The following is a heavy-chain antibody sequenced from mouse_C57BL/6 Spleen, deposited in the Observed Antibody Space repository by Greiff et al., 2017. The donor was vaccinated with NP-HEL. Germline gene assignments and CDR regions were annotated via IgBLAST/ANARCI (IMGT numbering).Heavy chain of an antibody. Sequence: VQLKQSGPELVKPGASVKISCKASGYSFTGYYMNWVKQSPEKSLEWIGEINPSTGGTTYNQKFKAKATLTVDKSSSTAYMQLKSLTSEDSAVYYCASNDGRVMDYWGQGTSVTVSS. CDR3: ASNDGRVMDY. D-gene: IGHD2-12*01. V-gene: IGHV1-42*01. J-gene: IGHJ4*01. CDR2: INPSTGGT. CDR1: GYSFTGYY.